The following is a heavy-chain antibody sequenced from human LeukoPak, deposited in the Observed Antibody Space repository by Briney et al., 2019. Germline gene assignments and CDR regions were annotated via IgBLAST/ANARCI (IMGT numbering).Heavy chain of an antibody. CDR3: ARGIEGAAFDY. D-gene: IGHD6-13*01. V-gene: IGHV3-33*01. CDR2: IWYDGSNK. Sequence: GGSLRLSCAASGFTFSSYGMHWVRQAPGKGLEWVAVIWYDGSNKYYADSVKGRFTISRDNSKNTLYLQMNSLRAEDTAVYYCARGIEGAAFDYWGQGTLVTVSS. CDR1: GFTFSSYG. J-gene: IGHJ4*02.